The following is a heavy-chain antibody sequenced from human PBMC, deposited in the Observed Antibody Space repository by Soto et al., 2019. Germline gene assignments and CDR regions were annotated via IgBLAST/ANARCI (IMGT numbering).Heavy chain of an antibody. V-gene: IGHV1-69*13. CDR2: IIPIFGTA. J-gene: IGHJ3*02. D-gene: IGHD2-8*01. CDR3: ASPNCTNGVCYEDAFDI. Sequence: SVKVSCKASGGTFSSYAISWVRQAPGQGLEWMGGIIPIFGTANYAQKFQGRVTITADESTSTAYMELSSLRSEDTAVYYCASPNCTNGVCYEDAFDIWGQGTMVTVS. CDR1: GGTFSSYA.